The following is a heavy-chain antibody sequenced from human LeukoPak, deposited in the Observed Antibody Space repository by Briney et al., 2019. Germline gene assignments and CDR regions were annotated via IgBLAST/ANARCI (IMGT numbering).Heavy chain of an antibody. CDR2: IYYSGST. V-gene: IGHV4-59*01. CDR1: GGSISSYY. J-gene: IGHJ6*03. CDR3: ASQLSGWDDYYYYMDV. Sequence: SETLSLTCTVSGGSISSYYWSWIRQPPGKGLEWIGYIYYSGSTNYNPSLKSRVTISVDTSKNQFSLKLSSVTAADTAVYYCASQLSGWDDYYYYMDVWGKGTTVTVSS. D-gene: IGHD2-2*01.